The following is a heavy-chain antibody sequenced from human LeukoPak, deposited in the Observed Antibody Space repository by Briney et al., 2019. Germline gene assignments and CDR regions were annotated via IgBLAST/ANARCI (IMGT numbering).Heavy chain of an antibody. D-gene: IGHD3-16*01. CDR2: IIPIFGIA. CDR3: ARDEAVGGY. J-gene: IGHJ4*02. CDR1: GDTFSSYA. V-gene: IGHV1-69*04. Sequence: GASVKVSCKASGDTFSSYAISWVRQAPGQGLEWIGRIIPIFGIANYAQKFQGRVTITADKSTSTAYMELSSLRSEDTAVYYCARDEAVGGYWGQGTLVTVSS.